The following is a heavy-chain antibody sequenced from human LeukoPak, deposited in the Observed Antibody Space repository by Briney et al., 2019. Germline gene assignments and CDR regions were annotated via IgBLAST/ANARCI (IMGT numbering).Heavy chain of an antibody. Sequence: GGSLRLSCAASGFTFSSYSMNWVRQAPGKGLEWVSYISSSGSTIYYADSVKGRFTISRDNAKNSLYLQMNSLRAEDTAVYYCARALHYYDSSGYYQYYFDYWGQGTLVTVSS. CDR2: ISSSGSTI. CDR1: GFTFSSYS. CDR3: ARALHYYDSSGYYQYYFDY. D-gene: IGHD3-22*01. J-gene: IGHJ4*02. V-gene: IGHV3-48*04.